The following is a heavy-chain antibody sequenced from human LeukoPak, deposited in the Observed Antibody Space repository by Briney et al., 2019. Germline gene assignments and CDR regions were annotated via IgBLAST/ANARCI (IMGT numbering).Heavy chain of an antibody. J-gene: IGHJ4*02. V-gene: IGHV5-51*01. D-gene: IGHD3-9*01. Sequence: GESLKIPCKGSGYSFSNYWIGWVRQMPGKGLEWVGIILPGNSDTRYSPSFQGQVTMSADKSISTAYLQWSSLKAADTAMYYCARQYYDILTDPNYFDSWGQGTLVTVSS. CDR3: ARQYYDILTDPNYFDS. CDR1: GYSFSNYW. CDR2: ILPGNSDT.